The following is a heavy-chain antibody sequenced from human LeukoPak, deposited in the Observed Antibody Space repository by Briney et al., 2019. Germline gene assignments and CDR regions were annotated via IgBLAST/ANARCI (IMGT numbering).Heavy chain of an antibody. CDR1: GFTFSDHY. D-gene: IGHD3-22*01. J-gene: IGHJ4*02. Sequence: GGSLRLSCAASGFTFSDHYMDWVRQAAGKGLEWVGRIRNKVNSYTTEYAASVKGRFTISRDASKNSVYLQMNSLKTEDTAVYYCAREKYAYYDSSGFDYWGQGTLVTVSS. CDR2: IRNKVNSYTT. V-gene: IGHV3-72*01. CDR3: AREKYAYYDSSGFDY.